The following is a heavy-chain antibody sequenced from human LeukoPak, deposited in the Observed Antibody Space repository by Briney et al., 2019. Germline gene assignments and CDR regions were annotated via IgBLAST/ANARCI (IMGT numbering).Heavy chain of an antibody. V-gene: IGHV4-59*01. CDR1: GGSISTYY. CDR3: ARDSYDSSGNYRPYDY. Sequence: SETLSLTCTVSGGSISTYYWSWIRQPPGQGLEWIGYIYYTGGTDYNPSLKSRVTLSVDTSRNQFSLKLSSVTAADTAVYYCARDSYDSSGNYRPYDYWGQGTLVTVSS. D-gene: IGHD3-22*01. J-gene: IGHJ4*02. CDR2: IYYTGGT.